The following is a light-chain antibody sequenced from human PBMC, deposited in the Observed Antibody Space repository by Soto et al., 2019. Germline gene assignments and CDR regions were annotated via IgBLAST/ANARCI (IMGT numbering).Light chain of an antibody. V-gene: IGLV1-40*01. Sequence: QPVLTQPPSVSGAPGQRVTISCTGSSSNIGAGYDVHWYQQLPGTAPKLLIYANTNRPSGVPDRFSGSKSDTSASLAITGLRAEDEADYYCQSYDSSLSGYVFGTGTKLTVL. CDR2: ANT. CDR3: QSYDSSLSGYV. J-gene: IGLJ1*01. CDR1: SSNIGAGYD.